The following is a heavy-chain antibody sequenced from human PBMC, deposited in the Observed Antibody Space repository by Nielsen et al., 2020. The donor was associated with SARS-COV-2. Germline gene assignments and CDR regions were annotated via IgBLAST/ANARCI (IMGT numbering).Heavy chain of an antibody. Sequence: GESLKISCTASGFGFSTYAMTWVRQAPGKGLEWVSAISGSGGKTYYADSVKGRFTISRDNSKNTLYLQMSSLSAEDTAVYYCAKERDSRGYYDYWGQGSLVTVSS. J-gene: IGHJ4*02. CDR1: GFGFSTYA. D-gene: IGHD3-22*01. V-gene: IGHV3-23*01. CDR2: ISGSGGKT. CDR3: AKERDSRGYYDY.